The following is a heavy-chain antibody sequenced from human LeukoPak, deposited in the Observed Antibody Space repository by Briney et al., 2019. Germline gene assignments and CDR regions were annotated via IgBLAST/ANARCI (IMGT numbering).Heavy chain of an antibody. Sequence: GGSLRLSCAASGFTFSSYAMSWVRQAPGEGLEWVSAISTNGGSTYFADSVKGRFTISRDNSKNTLYLQMNSLRAEDTAVYYCAKGPGAYIVATFYWGQGTLVTVSS. CDR3: AKGPGAYIVATFY. D-gene: IGHD5-12*01. V-gene: IGHV3-23*01. J-gene: IGHJ4*02. CDR1: GFTFSSYA. CDR2: ISTNGGST.